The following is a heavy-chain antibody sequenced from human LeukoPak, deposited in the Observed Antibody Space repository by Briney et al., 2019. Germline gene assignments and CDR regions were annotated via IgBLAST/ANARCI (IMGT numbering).Heavy chain of an antibody. CDR1: GGSISSYF. J-gene: IGHJ4*02. CDR3: ASTVTTGYFDY. CDR2: ISYSGST. V-gene: IGHV4-59*08. Sequence: SETLSLTCTVSGGSISSYFWTWIRQPPGKGLEWIGYISYSGSTNYNPSLKSRVTISVDTSKNQFSLKLNSVTAADTAVYYCASTVTTGYFDYWGQGTLVIVRS. D-gene: IGHD4-11*01.